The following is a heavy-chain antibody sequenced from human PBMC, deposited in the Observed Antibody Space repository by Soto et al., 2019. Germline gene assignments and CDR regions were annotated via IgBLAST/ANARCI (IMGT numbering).Heavy chain of an antibody. CDR3: AYSSYYYYGMDV. CDR2: IIRILGTA. CDR1: GGTFSSYA. D-gene: IGHD2-15*01. J-gene: IGHJ6*02. Sequence: VQLVQSVGEVKKPGSSVKVSCKTSGGTFSSYAISWVRQAPGQGLEWMGGIIRILGTANYALKLQGRVTIIADESTSTAYMELSSLISEDTVVYYCAYSSYYYYGMDVWGQGTTVTVPS. V-gene: IGHV1-69*11.